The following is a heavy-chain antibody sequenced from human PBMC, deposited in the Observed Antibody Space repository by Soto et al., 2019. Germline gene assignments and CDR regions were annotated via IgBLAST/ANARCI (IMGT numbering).Heavy chain of an antibody. J-gene: IGHJ5*02. CDR1: GGSISSGGYY. CDR2: IYYSGST. Sequence: QVQLQESGPGLVKPSQTLSLTCTVSGGSISSGGYYWSWIRQHPGKGLEWIGYIYYSGSTYYNTSRKSIFTKSVDPSKNHFSLKLSSVAAAETALYYCARVPTPWGQGTLVTVSS. D-gene: IGHD4-4*01. V-gene: IGHV4-31*01. CDR3: ARVPTP.